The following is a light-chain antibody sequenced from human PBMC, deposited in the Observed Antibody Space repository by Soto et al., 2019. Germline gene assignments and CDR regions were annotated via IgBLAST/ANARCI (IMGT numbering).Light chain of an antibody. J-gene: IGKJ2*01. CDR3: HQYGTSPYT. Sequence: EIVLTQSPGTLSLSPGDRATLSCRASPSVGSSYLAWYQQKPGTAPRLLIYGASSSATGIPDRFSGSGSGTYVTLTISRLEPEDFAVYYCHQYGTSPYTFGQGTKLESK. CDR2: GAS. CDR1: PSVGSSY. V-gene: IGKV3-20*01.